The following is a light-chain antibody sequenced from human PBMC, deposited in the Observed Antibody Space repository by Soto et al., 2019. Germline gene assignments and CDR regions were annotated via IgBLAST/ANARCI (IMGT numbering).Light chain of an antibody. CDR2: GAS. J-gene: IGKJ2*01. Sequence: DIQMTQSPSSVSASVGDRVMITCRASQGINSWLAWYQQKPGKAPKLLISGASILQNGVSSRFSGSGSGTNFTLTISNLQSEDFATYYCQQSNRVLAFGQGTKLEIK. CDR1: QGINSW. V-gene: IGKV1-12*01. CDR3: QQSNRVLA.